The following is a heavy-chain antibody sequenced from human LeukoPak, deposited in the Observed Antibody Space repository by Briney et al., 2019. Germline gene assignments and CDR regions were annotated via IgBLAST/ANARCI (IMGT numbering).Heavy chain of an antibody. V-gene: IGHV4-34*01. Sequence: KPAETLSLTCAVYGGSFSGYYWSWIRQPPGKGLEWIGEINHSGSTNYNPSLKSRATISVDTSKNQFSLKLSSVTAADTAVSYCASLRGYSSGWPRDYWGQGTLVTVSS. CDR2: INHSGST. CDR3: ASLRGYSSGWPRDY. CDR1: GGSFSGYY. J-gene: IGHJ4*02. D-gene: IGHD6-19*01.